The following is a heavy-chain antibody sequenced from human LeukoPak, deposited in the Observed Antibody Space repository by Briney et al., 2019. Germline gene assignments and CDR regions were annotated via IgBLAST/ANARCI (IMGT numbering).Heavy chain of an antibody. V-gene: IGHV3-23*01. D-gene: IGHD6-13*01. CDR2: ISGSGGST. J-gene: IGHJ4*02. CDR1: GFTFSSYA. Sequence: GGSLRLSCAASGFTFSSYAMSWVRQAPGKGLEWVSAISGSGGSTYYADSVKGRFTISRDNAKNSLYLQMNSLRAEDTALYYCAKDSQLGYFDYWGQGTLVTVSS. CDR3: AKDSQLGYFDY.